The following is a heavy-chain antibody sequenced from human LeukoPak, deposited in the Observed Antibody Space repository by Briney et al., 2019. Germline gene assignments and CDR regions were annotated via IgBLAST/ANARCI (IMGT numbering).Heavy chain of an antibody. CDR3: ARVYYS. CDR1: GFTFSSYS. CDR2: ISSSNSYI. Sequence: PGGALRLSCAASGFTFSSYSMNWVHQAPGKGLEWVSSISSSNSYIYYEDSVKGRFTISRDNAKNSLYLQMNSLRAEDTAVYYCARVYYSWGQGTLVTVSS. V-gene: IGHV3-21*01. D-gene: IGHD3-10*01. J-gene: IGHJ4*02.